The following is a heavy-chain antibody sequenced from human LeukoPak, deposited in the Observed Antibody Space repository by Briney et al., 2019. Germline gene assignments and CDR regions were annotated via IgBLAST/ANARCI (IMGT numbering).Heavy chain of an antibody. V-gene: IGHV3-7*01. CDR1: GFTFSTYW. CDR2: INQDGGEK. D-gene: IGHD2-15*01. CDR3: ARDHGRSARGYYYGMDV. Sequence: GGSLRLSCAGSGFTFSTYWMTWVRQAPGKGLEWVANINQDGGEKYYVDSVKGRFTISRDNAKNSLSLQMNSLRAEDTAVYYCARDHGRSARGYYYGMDVWGQGTAVAVSS. J-gene: IGHJ6*02.